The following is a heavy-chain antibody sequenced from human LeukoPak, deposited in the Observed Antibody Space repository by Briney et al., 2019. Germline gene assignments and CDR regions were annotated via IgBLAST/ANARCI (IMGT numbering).Heavy chain of an antibody. Sequence: GGSLRLSCAASGFTSSSYGMHWVRQAPGKGLEWVAVISYDGSNKYYADSVKGRFTISRDNSKNTLYLQMNSLRAEDTAVYYCAKDLRYYDSSALDYWGQGTLVTVSS. CDR1: GFTSSSYG. CDR3: AKDLRYYDSSALDY. V-gene: IGHV3-30*18. CDR2: ISYDGSNK. D-gene: IGHD3-22*01. J-gene: IGHJ4*02.